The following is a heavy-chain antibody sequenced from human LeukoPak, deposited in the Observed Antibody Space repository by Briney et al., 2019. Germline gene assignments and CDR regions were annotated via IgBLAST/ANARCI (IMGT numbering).Heavy chain of an antibody. CDR3: ARERSGDPHYYYYYYMDV. J-gene: IGHJ6*03. Sequence: PGGSLRLSCAASGFTFSRHNMNWVRQAPGKGLEWVSSISGSSSYIYYADSVKGRFTISRDNARNSLYLQMNSLRAEDTAVYYCARERSGDPHYYYYYYMDVWGKGTTVTISS. CDR2: ISGSSSYI. D-gene: IGHD4-17*01. CDR1: GFTFSRHN. V-gene: IGHV3-21*01.